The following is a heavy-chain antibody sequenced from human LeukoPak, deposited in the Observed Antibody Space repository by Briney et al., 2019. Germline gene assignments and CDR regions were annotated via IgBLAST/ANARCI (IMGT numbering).Heavy chain of an antibody. Sequence: PGGSLRLSCAASGFTFSSYGMHWVRQAPGKGLEWVAVIWYDGSNKYYADSVKGRFTISGDNSKNTLYLQMNSLRAEDTAVYYCARDKWELPENYFDYWGQGTLVTVSS. J-gene: IGHJ4*02. CDR1: GFTFSSYG. V-gene: IGHV3-33*01. CDR3: ARDKWELPENYFDY. CDR2: IWYDGSNK. D-gene: IGHD1-26*01.